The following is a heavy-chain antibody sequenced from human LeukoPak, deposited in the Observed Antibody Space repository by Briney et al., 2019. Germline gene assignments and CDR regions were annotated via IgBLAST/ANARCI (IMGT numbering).Heavy chain of an antibody. Sequence: GGSLRLSCAASGFTFSSYSVNWVRQAPGKGLEWVSYISSSSSTISYADSVKGRFTTSRDNAKNSLYLQMNSLRAEDTAVYYCARVYCSGGSCAQFDYWGQGTLVTVSS. V-gene: IGHV3-48*01. CDR3: ARVYCSGGSCAQFDY. D-gene: IGHD2-15*01. CDR2: ISSSSSTI. J-gene: IGHJ4*02. CDR1: GFTFSSYS.